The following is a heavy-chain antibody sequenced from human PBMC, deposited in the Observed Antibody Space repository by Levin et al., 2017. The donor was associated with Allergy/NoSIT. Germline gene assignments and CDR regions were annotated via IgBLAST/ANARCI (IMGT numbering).Heavy chain of an antibody. Sequence: GGSLRLSCAASGFTFSSYSMNWVRQAPGKGLEWVSSISSSSSYIYYADSVKGRFTISRDNAKNSLYLQMNSLRAEDTAVYYCARGSTTVTNAWFDPWGQGTLVTVSS. V-gene: IGHV3-21*01. CDR3: ARGSTTVTNAWFDP. CDR1: GFTFSSYS. D-gene: IGHD4-17*01. J-gene: IGHJ5*02. CDR2: ISSSSSYI.